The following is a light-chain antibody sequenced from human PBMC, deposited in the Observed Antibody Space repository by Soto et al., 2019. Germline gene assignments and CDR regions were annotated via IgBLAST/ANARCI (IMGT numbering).Light chain of an antibody. J-gene: IGKJ4*01. CDR1: QSISSPY. Sequence: EVVLTQSPGTLSLSPGERATLSCRASQSISSPYLAWYQQKPGQAPRLLIYGASSRATGIPDRFSGSGSGTDFTLTISRLEPEDFAVYYCQQYGRGFGGGTKVDI. V-gene: IGKV3-20*01. CDR3: QQYGRG. CDR2: GAS.